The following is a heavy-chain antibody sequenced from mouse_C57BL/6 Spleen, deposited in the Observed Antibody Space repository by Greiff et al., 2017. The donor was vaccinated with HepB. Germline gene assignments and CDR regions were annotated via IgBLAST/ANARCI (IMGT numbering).Heavy chain of an antibody. CDR3: ARTFITTVVEDAMDY. CDR2: IDPSDSYT. J-gene: IGHJ4*01. CDR1: GYTFTSYW. V-gene: IGHV1-69*01. Sequence: QVQLQQPGAELVMPGASVKLSCKASGYTFTSYWMHWVKQRPGQGLEWIGEIDPSDSYTNYNQKFKGKSTLTVDKSSITAYMQLSSLSSEDSAVYYCARTFITTVVEDAMDYWGQGTSVTVAS. D-gene: IGHD1-1*01.